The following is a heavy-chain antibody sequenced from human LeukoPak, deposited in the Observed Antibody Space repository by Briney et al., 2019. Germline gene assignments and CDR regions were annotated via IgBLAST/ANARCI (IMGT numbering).Heavy chain of an antibody. CDR2: ISGSGGST. CDR1: GFTFSSYA. Sequence: PGGSLRLSCAASGFTFSSYAMSWVRQAPGKGLEWVSAISGSGGSTYYADSVKGRFTISRDNSKNTLYLQMNSLRAEDTAVYYCAKTVLSRSSWYYFDYWGQGTLVTVSS. V-gene: IGHV3-23*01. D-gene: IGHD6-13*01. J-gene: IGHJ4*02. CDR3: AKTVLSRSSWYYFDY.